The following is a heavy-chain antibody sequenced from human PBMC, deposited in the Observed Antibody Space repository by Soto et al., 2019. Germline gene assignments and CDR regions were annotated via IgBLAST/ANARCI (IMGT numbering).Heavy chain of an antibody. V-gene: IGHV4-30-4*01. CDR3: ARPTVTGTPGMGAFDI. CDR2: ISNSGST. Sequence: SETLSLTCTVSGGSVTSDEDYWTWIRQSPGKGLEWIGYISNSGSTGYNPSLKTRLSMSVDRSRNHFSLKLTSVTAADTAVYYCARPTVTGTPGMGAFDIWGQGTMVTVSS. J-gene: IGHJ3*02. D-gene: IGHD1-20*01. CDR1: GGSVTSDEDY.